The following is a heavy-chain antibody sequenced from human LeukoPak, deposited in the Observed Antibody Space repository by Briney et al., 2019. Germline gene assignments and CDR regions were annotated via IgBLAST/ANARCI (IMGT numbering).Heavy chain of an antibody. CDR2: ISGSAGST. V-gene: IGHV3-23*01. D-gene: IGHD3-22*01. Sequence: GGSLRLSCAASGFIFSNYAMSWVRRAPGKGLEWVSVISGSAGSTDYADSVKGRFTISRDNSKNTLYLQMKSLRAEDTAVFYCAKTARYYDSSDYLIFDIWGQGTMVTVSS. J-gene: IGHJ3*02. CDR3: AKTARYYDSSDYLIFDI. CDR1: GFIFSNYA.